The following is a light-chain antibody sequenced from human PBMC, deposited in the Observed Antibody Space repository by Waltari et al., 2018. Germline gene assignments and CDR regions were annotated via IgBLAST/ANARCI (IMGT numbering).Light chain of an antibody. CDR3: TSYTSSGTHYVV. CDR2: DVS. J-gene: IGLJ2*01. CDR1: STDVGGYNY. Sequence: QSALTQPASVSGSLGQSITISCTGTSTDVGGYNYVSCYHHHPGKAPKLILYDVSDRPSGVSTRFSGSKSGNTASLTISGLQAEDEADYYCTSYTSSGTHYVVFGGGTTLTVL. V-gene: IGLV2-14*03.